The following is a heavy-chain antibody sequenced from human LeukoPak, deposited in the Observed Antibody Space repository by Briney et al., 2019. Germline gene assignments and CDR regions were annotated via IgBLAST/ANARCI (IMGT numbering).Heavy chain of an antibody. CDR1: GDSISDINHY. Sequence: PQTLSLTSTVSGDSISDINHYSGCIRQPPGKGLEWIGNIYYTGRTLYNPSLKSRVTISRDTSKNQFSLKLSSLTTAETAVYYCARHGPTDLGSGYQFDSWGQETLITVSS. J-gene: IGHJ4*02. CDR2: IYYTGRT. CDR3: ARHGPTDLGSGYQFDS. D-gene: IGHD3-3*01. V-gene: IGHV4-39*01.